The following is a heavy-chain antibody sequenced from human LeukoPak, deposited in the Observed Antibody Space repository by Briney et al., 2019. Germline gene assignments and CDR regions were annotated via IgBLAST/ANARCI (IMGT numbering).Heavy chain of an antibody. CDR1: GFTVSDNY. D-gene: IGHD2-2*01. CDR2: IYSGGST. V-gene: IGHV3-66*02. J-gene: IGHJ4*02. CDR3: ARDLLRYCSSTSCHSYYY. Sequence: GGSLRLSCAASGFTVSDNYMSWVRQAPWKGLEWVSVIYSGGSTYYADSVKGRFTISRDNSKNTLYLQMNSLRAEDTAVYYCARDLLRYCSSTSCHSYYYWGQGTLVTVSS.